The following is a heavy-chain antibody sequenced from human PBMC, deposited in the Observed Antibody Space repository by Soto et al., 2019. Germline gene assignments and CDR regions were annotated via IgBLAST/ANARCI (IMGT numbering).Heavy chain of an antibody. D-gene: IGHD6-13*01. V-gene: IGHV4-31*03. CDR1: GGSISSGGYY. J-gene: IGHJ6*02. CDR2: IYYSGST. Sequence: QVQLQESGPGLVKPSQTLSLTCTVSGGSISSGGYYWSWIRQHPWKGLEWIGYIYYSGSTYYNPSLKSRVTISVDTSKNQFSLKLSSVTAADTAVYYCASGEQQLSYYYGMDVWGQGTTVTVSS. CDR3: ASGEQQLSYYYGMDV.